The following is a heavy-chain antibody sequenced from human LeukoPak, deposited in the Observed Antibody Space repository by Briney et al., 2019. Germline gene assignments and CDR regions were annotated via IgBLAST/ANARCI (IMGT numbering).Heavy chain of an antibody. Sequence: ASVRVSCKASGGTLSNYALSWVRQAPGQGLEWMGRIIPILGIANYAQKFQGRVTITADKSTSTAYMELSSLRSEDTAVYYCASRSDHGEDYWGQGTLVTVSS. J-gene: IGHJ4*02. CDR3: ASRSDHGEDY. V-gene: IGHV1-69*04. D-gene: IGHD4-17*01. CDR2: IIPILGIA. CDR1: GGTLSNYA.